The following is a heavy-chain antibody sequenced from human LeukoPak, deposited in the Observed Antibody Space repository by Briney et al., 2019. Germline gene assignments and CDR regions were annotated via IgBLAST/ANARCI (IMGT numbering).Heavy chain of an antibody. D-gene: IGHD2-21*02. J-gene: IGHJ4*02. CDR1: GYTFTFYY. Sequence: ASVTVSFTSSGYTFTFYYMHWVRQAPGQGQGWVGWINLNSGGTNYAYKVQGRVTMTRDTSISTAYMELSRLRSDDTAVYYCARVFLKAYCGADCYGHYFDYWGQGTLVTVSS. V-gene: IGHV1-2*02. CDR3: ARVFLKAYCGADCYGHYFDY. CDR2: INLNSGGT.